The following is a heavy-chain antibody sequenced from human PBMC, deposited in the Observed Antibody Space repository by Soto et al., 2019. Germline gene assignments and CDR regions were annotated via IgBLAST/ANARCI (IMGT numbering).Heavy chain of an antibody. CDR2: INQDGSEK. CDR3: SGGVGDAF. D-gene: IGHD1-26*01. Sequence: EVHLVESGGGLVQTGGSLRLSCAISESTVSRDWMNWVRQAPGKGLEWVAHINQDGSEKYYVDSVKGRFTISRDNAKKSLYLQMSSLGAGDTAMYYCSGGVGDAFWGQGTLVTVSS. J-gene: IGHJ4*02. CDR1: ESTVSRDW. V-gene: IGHV3-7*04.